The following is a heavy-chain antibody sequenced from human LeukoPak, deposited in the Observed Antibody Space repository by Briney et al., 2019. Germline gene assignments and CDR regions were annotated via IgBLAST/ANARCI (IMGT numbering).Heavy chain of an antibody. D-gene: IGHD3-9*01. CDR3: ARQFYAYYDILTGYSGQPYYFDY. Sequence: GASVKVSCKASGYTFTSYGISWVRQAPGQGLEWMGWISAYNGNTNYAQKLQGRVTMTTDTSTSTAYMELRSLRSDDTAVYYCARQFYAYYDILTGYSGQPYYFDYWGQGTLVTVSS. V-gene: IGHV1-18*01. CDR2: ISAYNGNT. J-gene: IGHJ4*02. CDR1: GYTFTSYG.